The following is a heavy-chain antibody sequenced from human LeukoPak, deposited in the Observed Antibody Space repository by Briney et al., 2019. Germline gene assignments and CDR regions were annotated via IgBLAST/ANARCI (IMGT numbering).Heavy chain of an antibody. CDR1: GGSFSGYY. CDR2: INHSGST. V-gene: IGHV4-34*01. D-gene: IGHD3-16*01. CDR3: AKDLGYDYVWGEGNFYDY. J-gene: IGHJ4*02. Sequence: PSETLSLTCAVYGGSFSGYYWSWIRQPPGKGLEWIGEINHSGSTNYNPSLKSRVTISVDTSKNQFSLKLSSVTAADTAAYYCAKDLGYDYVWGEGNFYDYWGQGTLVTVSS.